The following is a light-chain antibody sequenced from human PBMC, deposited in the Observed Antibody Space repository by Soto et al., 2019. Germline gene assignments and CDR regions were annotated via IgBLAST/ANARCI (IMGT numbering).Light chain of an antibody. V-gene: IGKV3-20*01. J-gene: IGKJ4*01. CDR1: QSVSSNY. CDR2: GAS. CDR3: HRYGSSPLGT. Sequence: EIVLTHSPRTLSLSPGERATLSCRASQSVSSNYLAWYQQTPGQAPRLLIYGASNRATGIPDSFSGSGSGTHFTRTIGRLEPEDRAVDYCHRYGSSPLGTVGGGTEVDIK.